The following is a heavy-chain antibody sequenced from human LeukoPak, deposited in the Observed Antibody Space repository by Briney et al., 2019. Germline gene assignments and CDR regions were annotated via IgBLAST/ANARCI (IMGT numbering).Heavy chain of an antibody. Sequence: GGSLRLSCAASGFTFSSYWMHWVRQAPGKGLVWVSRINSDGSSTSYADSVKGRFTISRDNAKNTLYLQMNSLRAEDTAVYYCARNYYDSSGYYFDYWGQGTLVTVSS. V-gene: IGHV3-74*01. CDR2: INSDGSST. J-gene: IGHJ4*02. D-gene: IGHD3-22*01. CDR3: ARNYYDSSGYYFDY. CDR1: GFTFSSYW.